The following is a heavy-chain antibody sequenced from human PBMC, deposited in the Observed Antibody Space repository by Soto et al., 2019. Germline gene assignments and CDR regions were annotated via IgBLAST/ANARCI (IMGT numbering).Heavy chain of an antibody. J-gene: IGHJ5*02. CDR1: GGTFSSYA. V-gene: IGHV1-69*13. CDR3: ARDGIAAAGYNWFDP. CDR2: IIPIFGTA. D-gene: IGHD6-13*01. Sequence: GASVKVSCKASGGTFSSYAISWVRQAPGQGLEWMGGIIPIFGTANYAQKFQGRVTITADESTSTAYMELSSLRSEDTAVYYCARDGIAAAGYNWFDPWGKGTLVTVSS.